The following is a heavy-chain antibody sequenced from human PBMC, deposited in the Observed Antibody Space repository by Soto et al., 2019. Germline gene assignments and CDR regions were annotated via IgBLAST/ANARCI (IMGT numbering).Heavy chain of an antibody. D-gene: IGHD2-21*01. J-gene: IGHJ3*02. V-gene: IGHV4-59*01. Sequence: SETLSLTCTVSGGSISSYYWSWIRQPPGKGLEWIGYIYYSGSTNYNPSLKSRVTISVDTSKNQFSLKLSSVTAADTAVYYCARGARAYHAFDIWGQGTMVTVS. CDR1: GGSISSYY. CDR3: ARGARAYHAFDI. CDR2: IYYSGST.